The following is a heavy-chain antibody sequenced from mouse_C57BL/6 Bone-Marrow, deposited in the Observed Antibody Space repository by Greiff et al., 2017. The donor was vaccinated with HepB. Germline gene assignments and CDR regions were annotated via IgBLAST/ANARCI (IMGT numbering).Heavy chain of an antibody. D-gene: IGHD2-2*01. CDR3: ARGRYGYDFDY. CDR2: IYPGDGDT. J-gene: IGHJ2*01. Sequence: VKLMESGPELVKPGASVKISCKASGYAFSSSWMNWVKQRPGKGLEWIGRIYPGDGDTNYNGKFKGKATLTADKSSSTAYMQLSSLTSEDSAVYFCARGRYGYDFDYWGQGTTLTVSS. V-gene: IGHV1-82*01. CDR1: GYAFSSSW.